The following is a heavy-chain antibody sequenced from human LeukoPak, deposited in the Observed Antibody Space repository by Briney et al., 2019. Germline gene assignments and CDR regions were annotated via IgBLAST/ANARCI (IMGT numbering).Heavy chain of an antibody. J-gene: IGHJ4*02. V-gene: IGHV3-15*01. D-gene: IGHD3-22*01. CDR2: IKSKTDGGAT. CDR1: GFTFSNAW. Sequence: GGSLRLSCAASGFTFSNAWMSWVRQAPGKGLEWVGRIKSKTDGGATHYAAPVKGRFTISRDDSKNTLYLQMNSLKTEDTAVYYCTTEAYYYDSGAIKYFDYWAREPWSPSPQ. CDR3: TTEAYYYDSGAIKYFDY.